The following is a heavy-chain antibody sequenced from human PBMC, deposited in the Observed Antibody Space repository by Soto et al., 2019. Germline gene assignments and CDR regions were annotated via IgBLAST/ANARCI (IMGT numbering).Heavy chain of an antibody. D-gene: IGHD6-13*01. CDR1: SDTFNNYA. J-gene: IGHJ6*02. V-gene: IGHV1-69*01. CDR3: ARERPLAAHGMDV. Sequence: QVQLVQSGAEVKMPGSSVKVSCRASSDTFNNYAISWVRQAPGLGLEWMGGIIPVFGTTNYAQKFQGRVTITADASTTTAYMELSSLRSKDTAVYYCARERPLAAHGMDVWGQGTTVTVSS. CDR2: IIPVFGTT.